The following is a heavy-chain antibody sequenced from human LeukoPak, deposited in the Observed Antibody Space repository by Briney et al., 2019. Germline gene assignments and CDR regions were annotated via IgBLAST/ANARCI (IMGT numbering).Heavy chain of an antibody. V-gene: IGHV3-7*01. Sequence: AGGSLRLSCAASGFTFSGYLMSWVRQAPGKGLEWVANIKEEGSEKYYVDSVKGRFIISRDNAKNSLYLQMNSLRAEDTAVYYCARDSPAAPHSYWGQGTLVTVFS. CDR2: IKEEGSEK. D-gene: IGHD2-15*01. CDR1: GFTFSGYL. CDR3: ARDSPAAPHSY. J-gene: IGHJ4*02.